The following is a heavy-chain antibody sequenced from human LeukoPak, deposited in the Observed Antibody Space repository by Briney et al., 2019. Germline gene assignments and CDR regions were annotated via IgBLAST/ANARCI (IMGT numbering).Heavy chain of an antibody. CDR1: GFSFSDFY. Sequence: GGSLRLSCAASGFSFSDFYMSWIRQAPGKGLEWVSFINTSDTTIHYADSVKGRFTVSRDNAKNSLFLQMNSLRAEDTAVYYCARNAYYGGNSGLDYWGQGTLVTVSS. CDR3: ARNAYYGGNSGLDY. D-gene: IGHD4-23*01. CDR2: INTSDTTI. J-gene: IGHJ4*02. V-gene: IGHV3-11*04.